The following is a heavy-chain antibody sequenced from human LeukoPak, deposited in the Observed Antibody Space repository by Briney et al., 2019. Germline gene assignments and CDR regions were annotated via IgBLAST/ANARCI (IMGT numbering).Heavy chain of an antibody. Sequence: PSETLSLTCRVSGGSMTSYYWSWIRQPPGKGLEWIGFIYYSGSTNYNPSLNSRVTISLDTSKNQFSLRLSSVTAADTAVYYCARDRKYGRYDGLDVWGQGTTVTVS. V-gene: IGHV4-59*01. J-gene: IGHJ6*02. CDR3: ARDRKYGRYDGLDV. D-gene: IGHD3-16*01. CDR1: GGSMTSYY. CDR2: IYYSGST.